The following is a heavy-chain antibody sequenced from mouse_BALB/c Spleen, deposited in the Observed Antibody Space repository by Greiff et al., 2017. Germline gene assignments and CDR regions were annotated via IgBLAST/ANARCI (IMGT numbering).Heavy chain of an antibody. V-gene: IGHV14-3*02. D-gene: IGHD2-14*01. CDR2: IDPANGNT. CDR1: GFNIKDTY. Sequence: VQLQQSGAELVKPGASVKLSCTASGFNIKDTYMHWVKQRPEQGLEWIGRIDPANGNTKYDPKFQGKATITADTSSNTAYLQLSSLTSEDTAVYYCARGYSRYDPWFAYWGQGTLVTVSA. CDR3: ARGYSRYDPWFAY. J-gene: IGHJ3*01.